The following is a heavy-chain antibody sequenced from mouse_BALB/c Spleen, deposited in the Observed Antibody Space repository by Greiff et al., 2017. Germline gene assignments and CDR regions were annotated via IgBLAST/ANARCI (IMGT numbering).Heavy chain of an antibody. CDR2: ISSGGGST. D-gene: IGHD2-10*02. J-gene: IGHJ2*01. CDR1: GFAFSSYD. Sequence: EVKLVESGGGLVKPGGSLKLSCAASGFAFSSYDMSWVRQTPEKRLEWVAYISSGGGSTYYPGTVKGRFTISRDNAKNTLYLQMSSLKSEDTAMYYCARHRPVYGNYEGDFYYFDYWGQGTTLTVSS. CDR3: ARHRPVYGNYEGDFYYFDY. V-gene: IGHV5-12-1*01.